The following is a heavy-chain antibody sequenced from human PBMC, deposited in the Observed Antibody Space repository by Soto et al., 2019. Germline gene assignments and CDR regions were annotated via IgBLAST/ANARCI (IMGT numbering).Heavy chain of an antibody. CDR1: GFSFSNYW. Sequence: EVQLVESGGGLVQPGGSLRLSCAASGFSFSNYWIHWVRQAPGKGLVWVSRIKTDGSSTDYGASVKGRFTISRDNAKNTLYLQMNSLTAEDTAVYYCAKREGNTYGLFHWGQGTLVTVSS. CDR3: AKREGNTYGLFH. V-gene: IGHV3-74*01. J-gene: IGHJ4*02. D-gene: IGHD5-18*01. CDR2: IKTDGSST.